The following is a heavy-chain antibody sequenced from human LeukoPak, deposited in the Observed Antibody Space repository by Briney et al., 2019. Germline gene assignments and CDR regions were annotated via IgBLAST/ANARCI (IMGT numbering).Heavy chain of an antibody. V-gene: IGHV3-21*01. CDR2: ISRSSTYI. CDR3: ARDGAPYDYGDFLDFDY. D-gene: IGHD4-17*01. CDR1: GFTFSYYS. Sequence: GGSLRLSCAASGFTFSYYSMNWVRQAPGKGLEWGSSISRSSTYIYYADSVKGRFTISRDNAKNSLYLQLNSLRAEDTAVYYCARDGAPYDYGDFLDFDYWGQGTLVTVSS. J-gene: IGHJ4*02.